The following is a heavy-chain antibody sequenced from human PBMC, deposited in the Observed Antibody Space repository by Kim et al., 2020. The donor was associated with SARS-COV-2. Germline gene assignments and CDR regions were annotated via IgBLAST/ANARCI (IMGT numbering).Heavy chain of an antibody. J-gene: IGHJ5*02. D-gene: IGHD3-3*01. CDR3: ATSPGVWSGYSANWFDP. CDR1: GYTLTELS. V-gene: IGHV1-24*01. CDR2: FDPEDGET. Sequence: ASVKVSCKVSGYTLTELSMHWVRQAPGKGLEWMGGFDPEDGETIYAQKFQGRVTMTEDTSTDTAYMELSSLISEDTAVYYCATSPGVWSGYSANWFDPWGQGTLVTVSS.